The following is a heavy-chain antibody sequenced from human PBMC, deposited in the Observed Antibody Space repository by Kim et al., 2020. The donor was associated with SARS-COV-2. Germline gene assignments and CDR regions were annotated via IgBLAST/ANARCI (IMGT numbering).Heavy chain of an antibody. CDR1: GGTFSTYG. CDR3: ATAGWDTGIHGSGTGWFDP. V-gene: IGHV1-69*13. J-gene: IGHJ5*02. D-gene: IGHD3-10*01. Sequence: SVKVSCKFSGGTFSTYGINWVRQAPGQGPEWMGGIIPIFGTANYAQKFQGRVTITADESTNTAYMELSSLRSEDTAVYYCATAGWDTGIHGSGTGWFDPWGQGTLVTVSS. CDR2: IIPIFGTA.